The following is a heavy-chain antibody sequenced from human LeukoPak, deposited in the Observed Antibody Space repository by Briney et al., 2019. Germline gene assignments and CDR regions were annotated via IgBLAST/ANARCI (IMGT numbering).Heavy chain of an antibody. Sequence: ASVKVSCKASGYTFTGYYMHWVRQAPGQGLEWMGWINPSSGGTNYAQKFQGRVTMTRDTSISTAYMELSRLRSDDTAVYYCARGKWYSSSWYAPHFFDYWGQGTLVTVSS. CDR3: ARGKWYSSSWYAPHFFDY. CDR1: GYTFTGYY. V-gene: IGHV1-2*02. D-gene: IGHD6-13*01. J-gene: IGHJ4*02. CDR2: INPSSGGT.